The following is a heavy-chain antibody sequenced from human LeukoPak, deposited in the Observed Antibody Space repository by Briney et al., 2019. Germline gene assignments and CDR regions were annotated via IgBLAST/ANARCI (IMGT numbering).Heavy chain of an antibody. D-gene: IGHD2-15*01. V-gene: IGHV3-33*01. CDR1: EFTFSNYA. Sequence: GGSLRLSCAASEFTFSNYAMHGVRQAPGKGLEWVAVIWYDGSNEYYADSVTGRFTIFRDSSKNTLFLQMNSLRVEDTAVYYCAREADCSGGSCYRGPFDIWGQGTMVTVSS. CDR3: AREADCSGGSCYRGPFDI. CDR2: IWYDGSNE. J-gene: IGHJ3*02.